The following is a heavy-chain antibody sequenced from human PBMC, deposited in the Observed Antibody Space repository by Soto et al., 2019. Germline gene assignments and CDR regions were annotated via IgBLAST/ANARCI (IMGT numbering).Heavy chain of an antibody. Sequence: QVQLVQPGAEVEKPGSSVKVSCKASGGTTSSYTISWVRQSPGQGLEWMGNIVPMINKVDYAQKFQGRVTITADKSTRTVYMELSSLKSEDTAVDFCALRTGNWNPLADWGQGTLVTVSS. V-gene: IGHV1-69*02. J-gene: IGHJ4*02. D-gene: IGHD1-1*01. CDR3: ALRTGNWNPLAD. CDR1: GGTTSSYT. CDR2: IVPMINKV.